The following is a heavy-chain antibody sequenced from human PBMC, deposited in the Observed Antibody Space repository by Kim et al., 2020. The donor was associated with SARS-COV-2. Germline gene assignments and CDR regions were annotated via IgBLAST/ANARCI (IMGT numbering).Heavy chain of an antibody. D-gene: IGHD2-15*01. V-gene: IGHV4-34*01. J-gene: IGHJ5*01. CDR3: ARGFTPACRGASCYVA. CDR2: INQSGSA. Sequence: SETLSLTCAVYGGSFSGYHWSWIRQTPGKGLEWIGEINQSGSAYYNPSLSSRLTISVDTSKNQFSLRLRSVTAADTSVYYCARGFTPACRGASCYVAWG. CDR1: GGSFSGYH.